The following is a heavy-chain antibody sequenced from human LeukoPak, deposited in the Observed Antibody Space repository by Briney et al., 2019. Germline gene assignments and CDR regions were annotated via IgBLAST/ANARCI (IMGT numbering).Heavy chain of an antibody. CDR3: ARDPGYYDSSGYYPFDY. Sequence: ASVNVSCKASGYTFTSYGISWVRQAPGQGLEWMGWISAYNGNTNYAQKLQGRVTMTTDTSTSTAYLELRSLRSDDTAVYYCARDPGYYDSSGYYPFDYWGQGTLVTVSS. J-gene: IGHJ4*02. V-gene: IGHV1-18*01. CDR1: GYTFTSYG. D-gene: IGHD3-22*01. CDR2: ISAYNGNT.